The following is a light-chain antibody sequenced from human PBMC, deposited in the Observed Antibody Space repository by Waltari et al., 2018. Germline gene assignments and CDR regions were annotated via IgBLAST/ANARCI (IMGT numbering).Light chain of an antibody. CDR2: TNS. J-gene: IGLJ3*02. V-gene: IGLV1-44*01. CDR1: TANIGSNT. Sequence: QSVLTQPPSASGSPGQRVTISCSGSTANIGSNTVNWYQQIPGTAPKLLIYTNSQRPSGVPDRFSGSKSDTSGFLAISGLQSEDEADYYCAAWDDGLNGWVFGGRTRVSVL. CDR3: AAWDDGLNGWV.